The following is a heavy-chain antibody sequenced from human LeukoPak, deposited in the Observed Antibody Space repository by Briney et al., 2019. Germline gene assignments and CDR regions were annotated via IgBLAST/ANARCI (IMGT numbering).Heavy chain of an antibody. D-gene: IGHD2-21*02. V-gene: IGHV4-39*07. CDR2: IYYSGST. CDR1: GGSISSSSYY. J-gene: IGHJ4*02. CDR3: ARDLGGRCGGDCYFPYF. Sequence: PSETLSLTCTVSGGSISSSSYYWAWIRQPPGKGLEWIGSIYYSGSTYYNPSLKSRVTISVDTSKNQFSLKLSSVTAADTAVYYCARDLGGRCGGDCYFPYFWGQGTLVTVSS.